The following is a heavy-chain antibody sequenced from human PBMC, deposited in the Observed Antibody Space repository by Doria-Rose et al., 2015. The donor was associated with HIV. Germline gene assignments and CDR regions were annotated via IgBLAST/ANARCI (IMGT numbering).Heavy chain of an antibody. CDR3: ARIKSSRWYHKYYFDF. CDR1: GVSLSSPGMG. V-gene: IGHV2-26*01. CDR2: MFSDDER. Sequence: VTLKESGPVLVKPTETLTLTCTVSGVSLSSPGMGVSWIRQPPGKALEWLSNMFSDDERSYKTSLKSRLIISRGTSKSQVVLTMTDMDPVDTATYYCARIKSSRWYHKYYFDFWGQGTLVIISA. J-gene: IGHJ4*02. D-gene: IGHD6-13*01.